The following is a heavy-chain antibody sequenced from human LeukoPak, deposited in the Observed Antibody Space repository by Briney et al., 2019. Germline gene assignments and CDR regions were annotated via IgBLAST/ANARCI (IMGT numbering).Heavy chain of an antibody. CDR1: GFTFSDYY. Sequence: NPGGSPRLSCAASGFTFSDYYMSWIRQAPGKGLEWVSYISSSGSTIYYADSVKGRFTISRDSAKDSLYLQMNSLRAEDTAVYYCASYDQREYYYYYYMDVWGKGATVTLSS. V-gene: IGHV3-11*04. CDR2: ISSSGSTI. D-gene: IGHD2-2*01. CDR3: ASYDQREYYYYYYMDV. J-gene: IGHJ6*03.